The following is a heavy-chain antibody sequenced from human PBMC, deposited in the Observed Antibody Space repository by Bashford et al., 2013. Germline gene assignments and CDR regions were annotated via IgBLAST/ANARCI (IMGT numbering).Heavy chain of an antibody. V-gene: IGHV3-74*03. CDR3: TRDAYSYASDV. J-gene: IGHJ6*02. Sequence: GGSLRLSCAASGFTFSTYWMHWVRQAPGEGLVYVSRINSDGSSTAYADSVKGRFTISRDNAKNTLYLQMNSLRAEDTAMYYCTRDAYSYASDVWGRGTTVTVSS. CDR2: INSDGSST. CDR1: GFTFSTYW. D-gene: IGHD2-21*01.